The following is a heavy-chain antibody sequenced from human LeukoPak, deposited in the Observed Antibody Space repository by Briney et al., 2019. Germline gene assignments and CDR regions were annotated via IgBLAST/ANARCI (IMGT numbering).Heavy chain of an antibody. CDR3: VSGVDSAKLGY. D-gene: IGHD3-3*01. V-gene: IGHV4-34*01. CDR2: LHPSGST. CDR1: GGSFSGYY. Sequence: SETLSLTCAVSGGSFSGYYCNWIRQPPGKGLGWIGELHPSGSTSYNTSLRSRLTISMGTSKNQCSLKLTSVTAADTAMYFCVSGVDSAKLGYWGQGTLVTVSS. J-gene: IGHJ4*02.